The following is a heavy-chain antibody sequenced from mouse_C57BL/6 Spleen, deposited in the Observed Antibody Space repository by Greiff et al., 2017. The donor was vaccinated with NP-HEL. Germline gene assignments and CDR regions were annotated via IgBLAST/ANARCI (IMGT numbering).Heavy chain of an antibody. CDR2: IDPNGGGT. D-gene: IGHD1-1*01. CDR1: GYTFTSYW. CDR3: ARRTTVVASYWYFDV. Sequence: QVQLQQPGAELVKPGASVKLSCKASGYTFTSYWMHWVKQRPGRGLEWIGRIDPNGGGTKYNEKFKSKATLTVDKPSSTAYMQLSSLTSEDSAVYYCARRTTVVASYWYFDVWGTGTTVTVAS. J-gene: IGHJ1*03. V-gene: IGHV1-72*01.